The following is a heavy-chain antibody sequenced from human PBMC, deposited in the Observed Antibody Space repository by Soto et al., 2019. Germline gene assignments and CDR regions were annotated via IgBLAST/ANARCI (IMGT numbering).Heavy chain of an antibody. D-gene: IGHD3-3*01. CDR2: IYYSGGT. CDR3: ARLRVFGVFIIDY. V-gene: IGHV4-39*02. J-gene: IGHJ4*02. Sequence: PSDTLSLTFTVAGGSISSSSYYWCGILQPPGKGLEWIGTIYYSGGTYYNPSLKSRVTISINTSNNHFSLKLSSVTAADTAVYDCARLRVFGVFIIDYWGQGTLVTVSS. CDR1: GGSISSSSYY.